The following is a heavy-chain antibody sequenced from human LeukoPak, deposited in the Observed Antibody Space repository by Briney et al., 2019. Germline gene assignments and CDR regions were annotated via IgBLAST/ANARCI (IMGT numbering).Heavy chain of an antibody. J-gene: IGHJ4*02. CDR2: IKQDGSEK. Sequence: LPGGSLRLXCAGSGFVFSTYDMGWVRQAPGKGLEWVANIKQDGSEKYYVDSVKGRFTISRDNAKNSLYLQMNSLRAEDTAVYYCARRGASSHFDYWGQGTLVTVSS. V-gene: IGHV3-7*03. CDR1: GFVFSTYD. CDR3: ARRGASSHFDY. D-gene: IGHD1-26*01.